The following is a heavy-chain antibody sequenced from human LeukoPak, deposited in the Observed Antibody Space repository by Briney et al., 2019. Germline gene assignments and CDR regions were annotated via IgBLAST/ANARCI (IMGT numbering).Heavy chain of an antibody. CDR2: ISSTSSTI. Sequence: QPGGSLRLSCAASGFTFSTYNMHWVRQAPGKGLEWVSYISSTSSTIYYADSVKGRFIISRDNAKNSLYLQMNSLRAEDTAVYYCARDTLVSFAVTGGFDPWGQGTLVTVSS. J-gene: IGHJ5*02. V-gene: IGHV3-48*01. CDR1: GFTFSTYN. D-gene: IGHD2-21*02. CDR3: ARDTLVSFAVTGGFDP.